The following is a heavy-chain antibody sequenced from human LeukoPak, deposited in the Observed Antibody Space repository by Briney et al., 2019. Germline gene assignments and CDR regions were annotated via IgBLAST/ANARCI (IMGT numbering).Heavy chain of an antibody. Sequence: GGSLTLSCAASGFTFSSYAMSWVRQAPGKGLEWVSGISGRGDSTHYAESVKGRFTISRDNSKNTLYLQMNSLRAEDTAVYYCARALNGYCSAGSCNGDYWGQGTLVTVSS. CDR3: ARALNGYCSAGSCNGDY. CDR2: ISGRGDST. CDR1: GFTFSSYA. D-gene: IGHD2-15*01. V-gene: IGHV3-23*01. J-gene: IGHJ4*02.